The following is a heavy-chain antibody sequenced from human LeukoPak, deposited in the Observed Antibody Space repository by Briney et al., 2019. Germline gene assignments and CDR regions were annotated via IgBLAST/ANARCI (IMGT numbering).Heavy chain of an antibody. CDR2: IFCSGST. CDR3: STNSGNYLDL. CDR1: GGSMSSYY. J-gene: IGHJ2*01. Sequence: SETQSLTCTVSGGSMSSYYWTWMRQPPGKGLEWIGYIFCSGSTNHNPSLKSRVTISVDTPKNQFPLKLSSVTAADTGVYYRSTNSGNYLDLWGRGTLVTVSS. D-gene: IGHD1-26*01. V-gene: IGHV4-59*01.